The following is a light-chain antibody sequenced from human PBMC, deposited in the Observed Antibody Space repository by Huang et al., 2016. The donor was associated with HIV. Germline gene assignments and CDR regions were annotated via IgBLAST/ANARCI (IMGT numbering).Light chain of an antibody. Sequence: DIVMTQSPDSLPVSLGARATINCKSSQSLLYSSNNQNYLAGDQQKPGQPPQLLMYWASTRESGVPDRFTGSGSGTVLTLTISSLQAEDVAVYYCQQYYNTPLTFGQGTKLEIK. V-gene: IGKV4-1*01. CDR3: QQYYNTPLT. J-gene: IGKJ2*01. CDR2: WAS. CDR1: QSLLYSSNNQNY.